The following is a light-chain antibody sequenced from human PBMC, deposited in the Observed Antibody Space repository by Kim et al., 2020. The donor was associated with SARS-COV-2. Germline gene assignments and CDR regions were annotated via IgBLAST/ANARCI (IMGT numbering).Light chain of an antibody. CDR3: AAWDDSLSGCV. CDR1: CDNVGDND. Sequence: QNVTTSCAGSCDNVGDNDVYWYQQLPGTAPKLLIYSDSQRPSGVPGRFSGSKSDTSASLAISGLRAEDEADYYCAAWDDSLSGCVFGGGTQLTVL. CDR2: SDS. V-gene: IGLV1-47*02. J-gene: IGLJ2*01.